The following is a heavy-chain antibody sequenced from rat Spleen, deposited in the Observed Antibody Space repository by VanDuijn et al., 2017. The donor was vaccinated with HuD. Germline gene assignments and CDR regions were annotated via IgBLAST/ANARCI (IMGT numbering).Heavy chain of an antibody. J-gene: IGHJ2*01. CDR3: SRHTNSGYEN. CDR2: ISPSGGST. D-gene: IGHD4-3*01. Sequence: EVQLVESGGGLVQPGNSLKLSCAASGFTFSDYYMAWVRQAPTKGLEWVASISPSGGSTYYRDSVKGRFTISRDNAKSTLYLQMDSLRSEDTATYYCSRHTNSGYENWGQGVLVTVSS. CDR1: GFTFSDYY. V-gene: IGHV5S23*01.